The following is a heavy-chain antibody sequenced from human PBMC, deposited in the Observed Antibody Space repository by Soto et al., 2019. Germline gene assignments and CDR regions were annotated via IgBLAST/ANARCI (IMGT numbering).Heavy chain of an antibody. CDR2: IIPIFGTA. V-gene: IGHV1-69*13. CDR3: AREDGRDGYNYPYFDY. J-gene: IGHJ4*02. Sequence: SVKVSCKASGGTFSSYGISWVLQAPGQGLEWMGGIIPIFGTANYAQKVQGRVTITADESTSTAYMELSSLRSEDTAVYYCAREDGRDGYNYPYFDYWGQATLVTVSS. CDR1: GGTFSSYG. D-gene: IGHD5-12*01.